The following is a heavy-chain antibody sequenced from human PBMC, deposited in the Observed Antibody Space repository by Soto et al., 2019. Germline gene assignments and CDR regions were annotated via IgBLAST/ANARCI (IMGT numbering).Heavy chain of an antibody. Sequence: SETLSLTCTVSGGSINSSSYYWGWIRQPPGKGLEWIGSIYYSGSTYYNPSLKSRVTISVDTSKNQFSLKLSSVTAADTAIYYCARITTLTTFDWFDPWGQGTLVTVSS. J-gene: IGHJ5*02. V-gene: IGHV4-39*01. CDR1: GGSINSSSYY. D-gene: IGHD4-17*01. CDR2: IYYSGST. CDR3: ARITTLTTFDWFDP.